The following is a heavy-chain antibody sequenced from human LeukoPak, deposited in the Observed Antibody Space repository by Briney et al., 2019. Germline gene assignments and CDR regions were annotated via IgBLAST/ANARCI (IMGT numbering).Heavy chain of an antibody. CDR3: ARAKWLLKGGGYYFDY. CDR1: GYTFTGYY. J-gene: IGHJ4*02. D-gene: IGHD3-22*01. Sequence: ASVKVSCKASGYTFTGYYMHWVRQAPGQGLEWMGWINPNSGGTNYAQKFQGRVTMTRDTSISTAYMELSRLRSDDTAVYYCARAKWLLKGGGYYFDYWGQGTLVTVSS. V-gene: IGHV1-2*02. CDR2: INPNSGGT.